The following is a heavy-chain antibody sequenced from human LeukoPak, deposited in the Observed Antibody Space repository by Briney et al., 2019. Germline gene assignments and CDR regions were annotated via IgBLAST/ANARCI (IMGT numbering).Heavy chain of an antibody. J-gene: IGHJ6*02. V-gene: IGHV3-30-3*01. CDR1: GFTFSSYA. D-gene: IGHD7-27*01. Sequence: PGGSLRLSCAASGFTFSSYAMHWVRQAPGKGLEWVAVIPYDGSNKYYADSVKGRFTISRDNSKNTLYLQMNSLRAEDTAVYYCARDPPGDYYGMDVWGQGTTVTVSS. CDR3: ARDPPGDYYGMDV. CDR2: IPYDGSNK.